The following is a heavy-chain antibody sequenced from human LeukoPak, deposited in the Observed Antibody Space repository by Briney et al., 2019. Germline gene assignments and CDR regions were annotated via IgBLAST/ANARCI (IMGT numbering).Heavy chain of an antibody. CDR2: ITGSTGST. V-gene: IGHV3-23*01. CDR3: AKRYSGSSGLYNFDY. CDR1: GFTFSSYA. Sequence: GGSLRLSCAASGFTFSSYAMTWVRQPPGKGLEGVSSITGSTGSTYYADSVKGRFTISRDNSKDTLYLQMNSLRAEDTAVYYCAKRYSGSSGLYNFDYWGQGTLVTVSS. J-gene: IGHJ4*02. D-gene: IGHD1-26*01.